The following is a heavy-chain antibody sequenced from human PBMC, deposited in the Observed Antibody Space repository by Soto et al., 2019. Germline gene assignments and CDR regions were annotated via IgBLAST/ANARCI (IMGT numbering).Heavy chain of an antibody. D-gene: IGHD5-12*01. J-gene: IGHJ4*02. CDR1: GFTFSSYS. V-gene: IGHV3-33*01. CDR2: IWYDGSNK. Sequence: SGGGVVQPGRSLRLSCAASGFTFSSYSMHWVRQAPGKGLEWVAVIWYDGSNKYYADSVKGRFTISRDNSKNTLYLQMNSLRAEDTAVYYCARDHRAYSGYDGSDYWGQGTLVTVSS. CDR3: ARDHRAYSGYDGSDY.